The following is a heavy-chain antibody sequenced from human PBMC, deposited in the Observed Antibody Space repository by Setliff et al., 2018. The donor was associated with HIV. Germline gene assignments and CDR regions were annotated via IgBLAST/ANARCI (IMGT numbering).Heavy chain of an antibody. J-gene: IGHJ6*02. CDR2: IGSSGNTI. Sequence: GGSLRLSCGASGFTFSSYEMNWVRQAPGKGLEWVSYIGSSGNTIYYADSVKGRFTISRDNAKNSLYLQMNSLRVEDTAVYYCARDYLYYNMYNGSPVYGMDVWGQGTTVTVSS. V-gene: IGHV3-48*03. D-gene: IGHD3-10*01. CDR1: GFTFSSYE. CDR3: ARDYLYYNMYNGSPVYGMDV.